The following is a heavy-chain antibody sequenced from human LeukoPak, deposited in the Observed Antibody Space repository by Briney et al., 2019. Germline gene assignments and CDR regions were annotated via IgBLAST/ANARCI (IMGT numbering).Heavy chain of an antibody. Sequence: ASVKVSCKASGGTFSTYAISWVRQAPGQGLEWMVGIIPVFDKANYAQKFQDRVTITADDSTTTAYMKLSSLTSEDTAIYYCARLGHCRETNCYSDFYYMDVWGKGTTVTVSS. J-gene: IGHJ6*03. D-gene: IGHD2-2*02. CDR2: IIPVFDKA. CDR3: ARLGHCRETNCYSDFYYMDV. V-gene: IGHV1-69*13. CDR1: GGTFSTYA.